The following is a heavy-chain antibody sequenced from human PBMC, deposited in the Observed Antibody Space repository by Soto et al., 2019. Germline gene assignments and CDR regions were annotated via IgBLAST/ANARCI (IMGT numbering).Heavy chain of an antibody. Sequence: ASVKVSCKASGYSFTDYHIHWVRQAPGQGLEWLGRINPKSGGTSTAQKFQGWITMTTDTSISTASMELTRLTSDDTAIYYCARGDSTDCSNGVCSFFYNHDMDVWGQGTTVTVSS. V-gene: IGHV1-2*04. CDR2: INPKSGGT. CDR1: GYSFTDYH. J-gene: IGHJ6*02. D-gene: IGHD2-8*01. CDR3: ARGDSTDCSNGVCSFFYNHDMDV.